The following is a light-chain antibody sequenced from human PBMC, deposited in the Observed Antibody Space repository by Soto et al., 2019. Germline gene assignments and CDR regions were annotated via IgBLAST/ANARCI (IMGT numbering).Light chain of an antibody. J-gene: IGKJ1*01. V-gene: IGKV3D-15*01. CDR2: EAS. Sequence: DIVLTQSPGTVSVSPGERVSLSCKASQNVDMFLAWYQQKPGQAPRLLMYEASRRATGIPTRFNGSGSGTEFTLTISSLQSEDFAVYYCQQYNNWPPWTFGQGTKVDIK. CDR1: QNVDMF. CDR3: QQYNNWPPWT.